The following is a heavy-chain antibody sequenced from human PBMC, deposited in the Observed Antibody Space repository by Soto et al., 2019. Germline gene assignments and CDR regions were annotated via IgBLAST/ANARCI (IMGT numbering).Heavy chain of an antibody. J-gene: IGHJ4*02. D-gene: IGHD3-10*01. V-gene: IGHV4-34*01. Sequence: PSETLSLTCAVYGGSFSGYYWSWIRQPPGKGLEWIGEINHSGSTNYNPSLKSRVTISVDTSKNQFSPKLSSVTAADTAVYYCARGYYGSGSLGEWGQGTLVTVSS. CDR2: INHSGST. CDR3: ARGYYGSGSLGE. CDR1: GGSFSGYY.